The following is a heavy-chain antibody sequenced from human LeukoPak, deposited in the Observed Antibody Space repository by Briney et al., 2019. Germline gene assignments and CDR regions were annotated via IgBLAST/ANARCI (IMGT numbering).Heavy chain of an antibody. D-gene: IGHD2-21*01. CDR3: AKPSEGLLDAFDI. CDR2: ISWNSGSI. J-gene: IGHJ3*02. V-gene: IGHV3-9*01. CDR1: GFTFYDYA. Sequence: GRSLRLSCAASGFTFYDYAMHWVRHAPGKGLEWVSGISWNSGSIGYADSVKGRFTISRDNAKNSLYLQMNSLRAEDTALYYCAKPSEGLLDAFDIWGQGTMVTVSS.